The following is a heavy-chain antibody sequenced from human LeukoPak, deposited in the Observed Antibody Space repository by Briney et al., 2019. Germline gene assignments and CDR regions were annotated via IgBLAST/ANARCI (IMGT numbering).Heavy chain of an antibody. V-gene: IGHV4-30-4*08. CDR3: AREGITMVRGVRWGFDY. CDR1: GGSISSGDYY. Sequence: PSQTLSLTCTVFGGSISSGDYYWSWIRQPPGKGLEWIGYIYYSGSTYYNPSLKSRVTISVDTSKNQFSLKLSSVTAADTAVYYCAREGITMVRGVRWGFDYWGQGTLVTVSS. J-gene: IGHJ4*02. D-gene: IGHD3-10*01. CDR2: IYYSGST.